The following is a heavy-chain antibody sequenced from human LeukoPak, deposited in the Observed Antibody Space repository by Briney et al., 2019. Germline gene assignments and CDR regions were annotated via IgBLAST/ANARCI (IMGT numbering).Heavy chain of an antibody. D-gene: IGHD4-17*01. CDR2: INPNRGDT. V-gene: IGHV1-2*02. Sequence: ASVKVSCKASGYTFTNYYIHGVRQAPGHGLEWMGWINPNRGDTNYAQKFQGRVTMTRDTSISTAFMELTRLTSDDTAVYYCTRDLLGFATTPLSDWGQGTLVTVSS. CDR1: GYTFTNYY. J-gene: IGHJ4*02. CDR3: TRDLLGFATTPLSD.